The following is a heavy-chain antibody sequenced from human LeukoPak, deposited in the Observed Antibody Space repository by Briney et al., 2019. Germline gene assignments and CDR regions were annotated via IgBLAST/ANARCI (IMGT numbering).Heavy chain of an antibody. CDR1: GFTFSRSW. Sequence: PAGSLRLSCAASGFTFSRSWLSWVRQPPGKGLEWVANISPDGSTKYHMASVKGRFTISRDHAKDSLYLEMRRLRDDDAAMYYCATGARGSWDLGGQGPLVSVSS. V-gene: IGHV3-7*03. CDR3: ATGARGSWDL. CDR2: ISPDGSTK. J-gene: IGHJ4*02. D-gene: IGHD6-13*01.